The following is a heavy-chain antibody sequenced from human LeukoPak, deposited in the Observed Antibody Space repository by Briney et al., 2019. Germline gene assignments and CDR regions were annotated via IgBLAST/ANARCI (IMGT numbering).Heavy chain of an antibody. CDR2: IYYSGST. CDR3: ARDYYGSGTTTGYYYYMDV. D-gene: IGHD3-10*01. Sequence: SETLSLTCTVSGGSISSSSYYWGWIRQPPGKGLEWIGYIYYSGSTNYNPSLKSRVTISVDTSKNQFSLKLSSVTAADTAVYYCARDYYGSGTTTGYYYYMDVWGKGTTVTISS. V-gene: IGHV4-61*01. CDR1: GGSISSSSYY. J-gene: IGHJ6*03.